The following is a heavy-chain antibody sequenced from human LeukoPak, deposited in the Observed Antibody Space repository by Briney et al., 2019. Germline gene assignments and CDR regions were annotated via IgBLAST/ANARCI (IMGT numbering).Heavy chain of an antibody. CDR2: IIPILGIA. D-gene: IGHD3-3*01. CDR3: ARGSYDFWSGYYAFDY. J-gene: IGHJ4*02. V-gene: IGHV1-69*04. CDR1: GGTFSSYA. Sequence: GASVKVSCKASGGTFSSYATSWVRQAPGQGLEWMGRIIPILGIANYAQKFRGRVTITADKSTSTAYMELSSLRSEDTAVYYCARGSYDFWSGYYAFDYWGQGTLVTVSS.